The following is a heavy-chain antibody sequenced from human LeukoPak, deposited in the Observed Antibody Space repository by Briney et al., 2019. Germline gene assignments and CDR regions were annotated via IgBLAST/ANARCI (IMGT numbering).Heavy chain of an antibody. CDR3: ARGKTSQNIVTRKTYNWFDP. CDR2: ISSSSNYI. J-gene: IGHJ5*02. Sequence: GGSLRLSCAASGFTFSSYGMSWVRQAPGKGLEWVSSISSSSNYIYYADSVKGRFTISRDNAKNSLYLQMKSLRAEDTAVYYCARGKTSQNIVTRKTYNWFDPWGQGTLVTVSS. CDR1: GFTFSSYG. D-gene: IGHD2/OR15-2a*01. V-gene: IGHV3-21*01.